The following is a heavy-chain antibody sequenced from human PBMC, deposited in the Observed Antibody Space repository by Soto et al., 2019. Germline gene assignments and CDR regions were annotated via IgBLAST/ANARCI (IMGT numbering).Heavy chain of an antibody. CDR2: IDPTDSYT. CDR1: GYILTSYW. CDR3: ARLPVLSLVALWRFAY. D-gene: IGHD3-16*02. J-gene: IGHJ4*02. Sequence: GESLKISCKVSGYILTSYWISWVRQMPGKGLEWMGRIDPTDSYTDYSPSFQGHVTISVDKSINTAYLQWSSLKASDSAMYYCARLPVLSLVALWRFAYSGLRTLVTVSS. V-gene: IGHV5-10-1*01.